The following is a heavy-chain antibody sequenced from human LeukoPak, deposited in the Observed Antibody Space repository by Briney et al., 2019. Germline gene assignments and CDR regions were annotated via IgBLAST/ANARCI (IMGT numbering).Heavy chain of an antibody. D-gene: IGHD3-22*01. CDR3: ARGGIVVEC. J-gene: IGHJ4*02. CDR2: INHSGST. Sequence: SSETLSLTCAVYGGSFSGYYWSWIREPPGKGLEWIGEINHSGSTNYNPSLKSRVTISADTSKNQFSLKLSSVTAADTAVYYCARGGIVVECWGQGTLVTVSS. V-gene: IGHV4-34*01. CDR1: GGSFSGYY.